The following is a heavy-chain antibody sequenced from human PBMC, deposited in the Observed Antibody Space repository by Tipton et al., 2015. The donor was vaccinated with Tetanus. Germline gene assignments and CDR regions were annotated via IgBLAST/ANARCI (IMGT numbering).Heavy chain of an antibody. Sequence: TLSLTCAVYVGSFSGYYWSWIRQPPGKGLEWIGEINHSGGTNYNPSLKSRVTISIDTSKNQFSLKLNSVTAADTAVHYCARAGQRSTSWHYWFDPWGQGALVTVSS. V-gene: IGHV4-34*01. J-gene: IGHJ5*02. CDR2: INHSGGT. CDR3: ARAGQRSTSWHYWFDP. D-gene: IGHD2-2*01. CDR1: VGSFSGYY.